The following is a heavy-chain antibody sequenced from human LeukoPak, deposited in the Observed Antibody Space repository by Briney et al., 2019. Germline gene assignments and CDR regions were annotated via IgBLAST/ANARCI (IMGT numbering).Heavy chain of an antibody. D-gene: IGHD3-22*01. V-gene: IGHV3-74*01. Sequence: GGSLRLSCAASGFTFTRYWMHWVRQAPGKGLVWVSRINGDGSTTSYADSVKGGFTISRDNAKNTLYLQMNSLRAEDTAVYYCASGNYYDSRGYYTFGHWGQGTLVTVSS. CDR1: GFTFTRYW. J-gene: IGHJ1*01. CDR3: ASGNYYDSRGYYTFGH. CDR2: INGDGSTT.